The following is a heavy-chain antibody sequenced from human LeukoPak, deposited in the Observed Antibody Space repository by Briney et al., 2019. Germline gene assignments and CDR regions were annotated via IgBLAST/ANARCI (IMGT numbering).Heavy chain of an antibody. D-gene: IGHD6-19*01. CDR1: GFTFSSYA. Sequence: QPGGSLRLSCAASGFTFSSYAMHWVRQAPGKGLEYVSAISSNGGSTYYANSVKGRFTISRDNSKNTLYLQMGSLRAEDMAVYYCARVGSGGAFDIRGQGTMVTVSS. CDR3: ARVGSGGAFDI. CDR2: ISSNGGST. J-gene: IGHJ3*02. V-gene: IGHV3-64*01.